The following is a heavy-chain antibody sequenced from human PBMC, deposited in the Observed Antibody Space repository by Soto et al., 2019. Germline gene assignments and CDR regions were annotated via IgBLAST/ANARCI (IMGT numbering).Heavy chain of an antibody. D-gene: IGHD4-4*01. J-gene: IGHJ4*02. CDR3: ARGPDYSKVGY. CDR1: DGSVTGYC. CDR2: IDYNGIA. Sequence: QVQLQESGPGLVKPSETLPLTCSVSDGSVTGYCWSWIRQPPGKGLEWIGCIDYNGIAHYNPSLTSRVTMCLDTSNKHFSLKLSSVTTTDTAVYYCARGPDYSKVGYWGQGTLVTVSS. V-gene: IGHV4-59*02.